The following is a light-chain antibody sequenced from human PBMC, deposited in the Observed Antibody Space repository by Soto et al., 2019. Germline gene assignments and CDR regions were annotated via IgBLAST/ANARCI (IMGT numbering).Light chain of an antibody. CDR2: DVT. V-gene: IGLV2-14*01. J-gene: IGLJ3*02. CDR3: TSYTIISTVV. Sequence: QSALTQPASVSGSPGQSIAISCTGTSNDVGGYNYVSWYQQEPGKAPKLLIYDVTTRPSGVSSRFSGSKSGNTASLTISGLQTEDEANYYCTSYTIISTVVFGGWTKMTVL. CDR1: SNDVGGYNY.